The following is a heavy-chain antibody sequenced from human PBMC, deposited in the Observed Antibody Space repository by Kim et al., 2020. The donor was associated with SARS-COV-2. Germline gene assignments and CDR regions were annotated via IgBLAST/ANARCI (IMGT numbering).Heavy chain of an antibody. J-gene: IGHJ6*02. D-gene: IGHD3-3*01. V-gene: IGHV4-34*01. CDR3: ARGWAGVVPSPVLGRGPYYEYYVMDV. Sequence: SETLSLTCAVYIGSFSGYRWSWVRQPPGKGLEWIGEINHSGATNYSPSLKSRVAISVDTAKNQFSLKVNSVTAADTAVYFCARGWAGVVPSPVLGRGPYYEYYVMDVWGQGTTVTVSS. CDR1: IGSFSGYR. CDR2: INHSGAT.